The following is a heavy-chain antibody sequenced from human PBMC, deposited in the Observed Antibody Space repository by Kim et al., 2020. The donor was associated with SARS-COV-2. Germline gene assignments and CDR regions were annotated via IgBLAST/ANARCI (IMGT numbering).Heavy chain of an antibody. V-gene: IGHV3-11*06. Sequence: KGRFTISRDNAKNSLYLQMNSLGAEDTAVYYCARDGTDSSGYYYYYGMDVWGQGTTVTVSS. J-gene: IGHJ6*02. D-gene: IGHD3-22*01. CDR3: ARDGTDSSGYYYYYGMDV.